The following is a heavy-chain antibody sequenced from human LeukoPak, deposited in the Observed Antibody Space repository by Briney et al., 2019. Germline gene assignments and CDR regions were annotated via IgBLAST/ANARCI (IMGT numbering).Heavy chain of an antibody. V-gene: IGHV3-11*04. CDR3: ARDGGSYGSDYYMDV. J-gene: IGHJ6*03. Sequence: PGGSRRLSCAAPGFTFTDYYMSWIGQGPGKGREWVSYTIIIGIILYNADSVKGRFTISRDNAKNSLYLQMNSLRDEDTAVYYCARDGGSYGSDYYMDVWGKGTTVTVSS. CDR1: GFTFTDYY. D-gene: IGHD5-18*01. CDR2: TIIIGIIL.